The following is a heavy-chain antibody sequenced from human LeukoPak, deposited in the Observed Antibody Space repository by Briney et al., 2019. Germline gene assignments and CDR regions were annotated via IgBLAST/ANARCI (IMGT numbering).Heavy chain of an antibody. CDR1: GGSISSYY. J-gene: IGHJ4*02. Sequence: SETLSLTCTVSGGSISSYYWSWVRQPPGKGLEWIGYIYYSGTTNYNPSLKSRVTISVDTSKNQFSLKLSSVTAADTAVYYCARRGSGTYFLDYWGQGTLVTVSS. V-gene: IGHV4-59*08. D-gene: IGHD1-26*01. CDR3: ARRGSGTYFLDY. CDR2: IYYSGTT.